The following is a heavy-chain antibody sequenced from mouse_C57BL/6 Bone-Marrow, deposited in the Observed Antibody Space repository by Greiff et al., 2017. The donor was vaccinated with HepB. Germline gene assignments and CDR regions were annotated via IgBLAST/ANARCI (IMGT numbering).Heavy chain of an antibody. CDR2: IRNKANNHAT. D-gene: IGHD1-1*01. J-gene: IGHJ2*01. CDR1: GFTFSDAW. CDR3: TRNPIYYYGFDY. Sequence: EVKVEESGGGLVQPGGSMKLSCAASGFTFSDAWMDWVRQSPEKGLEWVAEIRNKANNHATYYAESVKGRFTISRDDSKSSVYLQMNSLRAEDTGIYYCTRNPIYYYGFDYWGQGTTLTVSS. V-gene: IGHV6-6*01.